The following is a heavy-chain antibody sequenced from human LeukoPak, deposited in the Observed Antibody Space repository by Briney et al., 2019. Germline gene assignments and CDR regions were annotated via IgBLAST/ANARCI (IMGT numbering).Heavy chain of an antibody. J-gene: IGHJ3*02. Sequence: PSETLSLTCTVSGGFISSSSYYWGWIRQPPGKGLEWIGSIYYSGSTYYNPSLKSRVTISVDTSKNQFSLKLSSVTAADTAMYYCARLESSGREAFGIWGQGTMVTAS. V-gene: IGHV4-39*01. CDR1: GGFISSSSYY. CDR3: ARLESSGREAFGI. CDR2: IYYSGST. D-gene: IGHD6-19*01.